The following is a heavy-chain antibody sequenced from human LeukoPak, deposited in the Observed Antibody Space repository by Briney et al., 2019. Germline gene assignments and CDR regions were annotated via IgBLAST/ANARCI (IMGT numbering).Heavy chain of an antibody. V-gene: IGHV4-59*08. D-gene: IGHD1-1*01. CDR2: IYYSGNT. CDR1: GDSISSYY. J-gene: IGHJ4*02. CDR3: ARHTSMAHFDY. Sequence: PSETLSLTCNVSGDSISSYYWSWIRQPPGKGLEWTGYIYYSGNTNYDPSLKSRVTMSVHTSKNQFSLKLSSVTAADTAVYYCARHTSMAHFDYWGQGTLVTVSS.